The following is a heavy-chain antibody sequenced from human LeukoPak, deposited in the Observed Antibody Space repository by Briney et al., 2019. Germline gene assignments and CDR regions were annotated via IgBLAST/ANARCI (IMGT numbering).Heavy chain of an antibody. J-gene: IGHJ6*04. Sequence: GGTLRLSCAASGFTFSNYGMSWVRQAPGKGLEWVSYISSSGSTIYYADSVKGRFTISRDNAKDSLYLQMNSLRAEDTAVYYCAELGITMIGGVWGKGTTVTISS. V-gene: IGHV3-48*04. CDR1: GFTFSNYG. D-gene: IGHD3-10*02. CDR2: ISSSGSTI. CDR3: AELGITMIGGV.